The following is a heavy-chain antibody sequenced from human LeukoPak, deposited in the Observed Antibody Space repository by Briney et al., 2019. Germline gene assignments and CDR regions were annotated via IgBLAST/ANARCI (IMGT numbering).Heavy chain of an antibody. CDR3: ARAAPGIAVAGPRKAFDI. V-gene: IGHV4-38-2*02. Sequence: AETLSLTCTVSGYSISSGYYWGWIRQPPGKGLEWIGSIYHSGSTYYNPSLKSRVTISVDTSKNQFSLKLSSVTAADTAVYYCARAAPGIAVAGPRKAFDIWGQGTMVTVSS. CDR1: GYSISSGYY. J-gene: IGHJ3*02. D-gene: IGHD6-19*01. CDR2: IYHSGST.